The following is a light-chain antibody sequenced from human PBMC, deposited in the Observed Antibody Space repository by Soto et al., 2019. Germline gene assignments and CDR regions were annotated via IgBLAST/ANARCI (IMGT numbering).Light chain of an antibody. J-gene: IGKJ1*01. CDR1: QSVSSN. CDR3: QQYNDWPLT. Sequence: EIVFTQSPGTLSLSPGERATLSCRASQSVSSNLAWYQQKPGQAPRLLIYGAFTRATGIPARFSGTGSGTEFTLTISSLQSEDFALYYCQQYNDWPLTFGQGTNVDI. CDR2: GAF. V-gene: IGKV3-15*01.